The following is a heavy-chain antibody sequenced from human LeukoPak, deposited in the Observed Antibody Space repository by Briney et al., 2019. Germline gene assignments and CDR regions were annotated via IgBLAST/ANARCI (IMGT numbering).Heavy chain of an antibody. D-gene: IGHD6-6*01. CDR2: IYYSGST. J-gene: IGHJ6*03. V-gene: IGHV4-59*01. Sequence: SETLSLTCTVSGGSISSYYWSWIRQPPGKGLEWIGYIYYSGSTNYNPSLKSRVTISVDTSKNQFSLKLSSVTAADTAVYYCARDGGSSGGYYYYYYMDVWGKGTTVTVSS. CDR3: ARDGGSSGGYYYYYYMDV. CDR1: GGSISSYY.